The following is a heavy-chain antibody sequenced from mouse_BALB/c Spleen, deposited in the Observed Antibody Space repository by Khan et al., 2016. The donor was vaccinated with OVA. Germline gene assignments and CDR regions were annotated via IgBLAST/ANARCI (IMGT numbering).Heavy chain of an antibody. V-gene: IGHV3-2*02. Sequence: VQLKESGPGLVKPSQSLSLTCTVTGYSLTSDYAWNWIRQFPGNKLEWMGCISYSGSTRYNPSLKSRISITRNTSENQFFLQLNSVTTEDTATYYCARKLRRGGYWYFDVWGAGTTVTVSS. D-gene: IGHD1-1*01. CDR3: ARKLRRGGYWYFDV. J-gene: IGHJ1*01. CDR2: ISYSGST. CDR1: GYSLTSDYA.